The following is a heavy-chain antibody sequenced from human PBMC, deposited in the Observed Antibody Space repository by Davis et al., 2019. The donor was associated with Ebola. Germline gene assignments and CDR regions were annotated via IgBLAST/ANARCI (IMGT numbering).Heavy chain of an antibody. CDR1: GGSISSYY. V-gene: IGHV4-59*12. CDR3: ARGLGYSYGYTPYNWFDP. J-gene: IGHJ5*02. CDR2: IYYSGST. D-gene: IGHD5-18*01. Sequence: MPGGSLRLSCTVSGGSISSYYWSWIRQPPGKGLEWIGYIYYSGSTNYNPSLKSRVTISVDTSKNQFSLKLSSVTAADTAVYYCARGLGYSYGYTPYNWFDPWGQGTLVTVSS.